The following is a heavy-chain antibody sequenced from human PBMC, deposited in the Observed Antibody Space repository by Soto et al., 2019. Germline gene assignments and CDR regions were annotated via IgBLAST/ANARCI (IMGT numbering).Heavy chain of an antibody. J-gene: IGHJ4*02. V-gene: IGHV3-7*01. CDR3: ASSQYYDYIWGSYPEYYFDY. Sequence: GGSLRLSCAASGFTFSSYWMSWVRQAPGKGLEWVANIKQDGSEKYYVDSVKGRFTISRDNAKNSLYLQMNSLRAEDTAVYYCASSQYYDYIWGSYPEYYFDYWGQGTLVTVSS. D-gene: IGHD3-16*02. CDR1: GFTFSSYW. CDR2: IKQDGSEK.